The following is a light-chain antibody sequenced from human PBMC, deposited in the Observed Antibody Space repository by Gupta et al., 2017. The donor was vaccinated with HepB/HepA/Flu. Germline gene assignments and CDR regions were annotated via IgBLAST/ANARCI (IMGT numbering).Light chain of an antibody. CDR3: ATWDNILSVGV. V-gene: IGLV1-51*01. J-gene: IGLJ1*01. CDR2: DNN. Sequence: QSVFTPPPSVSAAPGHMVTISCSGSSSNIEINSVAWYQQHPGTAPKLVIYDNNERPSGIPDRFSGSKSGTSATLGITGLQTGDEADYYCATWDNILSVGVFGTGTKVTVL. CDR1: SSNIEINS.